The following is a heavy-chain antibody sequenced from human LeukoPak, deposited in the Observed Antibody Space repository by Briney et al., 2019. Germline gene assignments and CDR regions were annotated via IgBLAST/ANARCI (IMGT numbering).Heavy chain of an antibody. CDR2: IYTSGST. V-gene: IGHV4-4*07. CDR1: GGSINIYY. CDR3: ARGPLTMTRGFDP. J-gene: IGHJ5*02. Sequence: TTSETLSLTCTVSGGSINIYYWSWIRQPAGKGLEWIGRIYTSGSTNYNPSLKTRVTMSVDTSKNQFSLKLSSVTAADTAVYYCARGPLTMTRGFDPWGQGTLVTVSS. D-gene: IGHD4-17*01.